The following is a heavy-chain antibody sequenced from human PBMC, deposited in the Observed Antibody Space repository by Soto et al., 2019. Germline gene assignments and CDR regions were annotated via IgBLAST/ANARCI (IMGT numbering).Heavy chain of an antibody. J-gene: IGHJ4*01. CDR2: ISYDRSNK. D-gene: IGHD3-16*01. CDR3: ARLRASGGFDY. Sequence: QVQLVESGGGVVQPGSSLRLSCAASGFTFSSYAMHWVRQAPGKGLEWVAVISYDRSNKYYADSVKGRFTLSRDNPKNSLYLQMNSLTAEDTAVYYSARLRASGGFDYWGHGTLLIVSS. V-gene: IGHV3-30-3*01. CDR1: GFTFSSYA.